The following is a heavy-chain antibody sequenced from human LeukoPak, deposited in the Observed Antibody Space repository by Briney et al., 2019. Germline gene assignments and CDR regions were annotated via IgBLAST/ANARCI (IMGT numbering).Heavy chain of an antibody. V-gene: IGHV4-31*03. D-gene: IGHD5-24*01. J-gene: IGHJ3*02. CDR2: IYYSGST. Sequence: SQTLSLTCTVSGGSISSGGYYWSWIRQHPGKGLEWIVYIYYSGSTYYNPSLKSRVTISVDTSKNQFSLKLSSVTAADTAVYYCARADGYNLVAFDIWGQGTMVTVSS. CDR1: GGSISSGGYY. CDR3: ARADGYNLVAFDI.